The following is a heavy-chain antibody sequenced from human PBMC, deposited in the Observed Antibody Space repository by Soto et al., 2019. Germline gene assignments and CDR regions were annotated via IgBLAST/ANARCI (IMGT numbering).Heavy chain of an antibody. D-gene: IGHD3-22*01. J-gene: IGHJ6*02. Sequence: ASVKVSCKASGYTFTSYDINWVRQATGQGLEWMGWMNPNSGNTGYAQRFQGRVTMTTNTSISTAYMELSSLRSEDTAVYFCVIVLFIKPRYYYDDYDPRDVWCQGTTFTVSS. CDR1: GYTFTSYD. CDR2: MNPNSGNT. V-gene: IGHV1-8*01. CDR3: VIVLFIKPRYYYDDYDPRDV.